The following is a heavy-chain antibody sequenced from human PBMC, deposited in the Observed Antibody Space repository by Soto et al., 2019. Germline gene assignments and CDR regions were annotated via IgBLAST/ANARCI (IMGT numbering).Heavy chain of an antibody. D-gene: IGHD2-2*01. J-gene: IGHJ3*02. Sequence: ASVKVSCKASGYTFTSYGISWVRQAPGQGLEWMGWISAYNGNTNYAQKLQGRVTMTTDTSTSTAYMELRSLRSDDTAVYYCARDKVVPLGDIVVVPAAKGYDAFDIWGQGTMVTVS. V-gene: IGHV1-18*01. CDR1: GYTFTSYG. CDR3: ARDKVVPLGDIVVVPAAKGYDAFDI. CDR2: ISAYNGNT.